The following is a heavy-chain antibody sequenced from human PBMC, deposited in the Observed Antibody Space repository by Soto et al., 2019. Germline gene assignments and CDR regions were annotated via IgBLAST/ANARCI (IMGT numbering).Heavy chain of an antibody. CDR2: VNIYKGNT. J-gene: IGHJ4*02. V-gene: IGHV1-18*01. D-gene: IGHD5-18*01. CDR3: ARERGGYSYGDY. CDR1: GYTFTSYG. Sequence: QVQLVQSGAEVKKPGASVKVSCKASGYTFTSYGINWVRQAPGQGLEWMGWVNIYKGNTNYAQKLQGRVTMTTDTSTSTAYLELRSLRSDDPAVYYCARERGGYSYGDYWGQGNQVTVSS.